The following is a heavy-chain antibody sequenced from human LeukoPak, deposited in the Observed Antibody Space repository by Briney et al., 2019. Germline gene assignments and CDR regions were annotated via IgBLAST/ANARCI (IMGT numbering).Heavy chain of an antibody. Sequence: GASVKVSCKTSGYSFINYGITWVRQAPGQGLEWMGWVSAYADNTNYVQKSQGRVSMTTDTSTNTAYMELRSLRPDDTAVYHCARDCIGCHGFDFWGQGTLVTVSS. D-gene: IGHD2-15*01. CDR3: ARDCIGCHGFDF. CDR1: GYSFINYG. V-gene: IGHV1-18*01. J-gene: IGHJ4*02. CDR2: VSAYADNT.